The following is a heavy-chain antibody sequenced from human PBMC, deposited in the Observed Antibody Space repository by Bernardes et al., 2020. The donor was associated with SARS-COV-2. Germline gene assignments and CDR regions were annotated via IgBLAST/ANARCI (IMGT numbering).Heavy chain of an antibody. CDR2: IFFDGSNE. Sequence: GSLRLSCEASGFSLSDYGMHWVRQAPGKGLEWVAGIFFDGSNEYYADSVKGRFTISRDNSRNTLFLQMDSLRAEDTAVYYCARDDIRPLFGAPVFDSWGQGTLVTVSS. CDR3: ARDDIRPLFGAPVFDS. CDR1: GFSLSDYG. J-gene: IGHJ4*02. D-gene: IGHD3-3*01. V-gene: IGHV3-33*01.